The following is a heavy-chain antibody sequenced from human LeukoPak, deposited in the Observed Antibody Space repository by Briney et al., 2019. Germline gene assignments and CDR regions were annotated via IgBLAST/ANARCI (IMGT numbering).Heavy chain of an antibody. V-gene: IGHV3-30*03. CDR3: ARDIPDILTGYSYDAFDI. CDR2: ISYDGSNK. D-gene: IGHD3-9*01. CDR1: GFSISRYG. Sequence: GRSLRLSCAASGFSISRYGMHWVRQAPGKGLEWVAVISYDGSNKQYADSVKGRFTVSRDDSKNTLYLQMNSLRAEDTAIYYCARDIPDILTGYSYDAFDIWGQGTMLTVSS. J-gene: IGHJ3*02.